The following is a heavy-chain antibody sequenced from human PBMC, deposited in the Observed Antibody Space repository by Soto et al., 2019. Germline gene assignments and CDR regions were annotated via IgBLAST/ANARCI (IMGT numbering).Heavy chain of an antibody. CDR2: TYYRSKWYN. J-gene: IGHJ6*03. D-gene: IGHD3-3*01. V-gene: IGHV6-1*01. CDR3: ARGEGFSNFVFWSCYYFDYYYMDV. CDR1: GDSVSSNSAA. Sequence: PSQTLSLTCAISGDSVSSNSAAWNWIRQSPSRGLEWLGRTYYRSKWYNDYAVSVKSRITINPDTSKNQFSLQLNSVTPEDTAVYYCARGEGFSNFVFWSCYYFDYYYMDVWGKGTTVTVSS.